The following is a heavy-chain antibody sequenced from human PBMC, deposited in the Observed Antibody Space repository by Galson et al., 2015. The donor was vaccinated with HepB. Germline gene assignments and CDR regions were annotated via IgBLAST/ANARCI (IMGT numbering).Heavy chain of an antibody. Sequence: SLRLSCAASGFTFSSYGMHWVRQAPGKGLEWVAVISYDGSNKYYADSVKGRFTISRDNSKNTLYLQMNSLRAEDTAVYYCAKDHSSSWYVQKRRGYYYYGMDVWGQGTTVTVSS. CDR1: GFTFSSYG. V-gene: IGHV3-30*18. CDR2: ISYDGSNK. D-gene: IGHD6-13*01. CDR3: AKDHSSSWYVQKRRGYYYYGMDV. J-gene: IGHJ6*02.